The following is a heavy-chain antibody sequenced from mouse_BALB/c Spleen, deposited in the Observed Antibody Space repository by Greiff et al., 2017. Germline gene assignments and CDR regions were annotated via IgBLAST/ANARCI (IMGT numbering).Heavy chain of an antibody. V-gene: IGHV5-6-5*01. J-gene: IGHJ4*01. CDR3: ARDGYYVYAMDY. Sequence: EVQGVESGGGLVKPGGSLKLSCAASGFTFSSYAMSWVRQTPEKRLEWVASISSGGSTYYPDSVKGRFTISRDNARNILYLQMSSLRSEDTAMYYCARDGYYVYAMDYWGQGTSVTVSS. CDR2: ISSGGST. D-gene: IGHD2-3*01. CDR1: GFTFSSYA.